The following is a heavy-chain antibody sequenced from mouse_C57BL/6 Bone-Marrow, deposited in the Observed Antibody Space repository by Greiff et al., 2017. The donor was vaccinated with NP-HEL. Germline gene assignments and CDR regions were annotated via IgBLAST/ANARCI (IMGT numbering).Heavy chain of an antibody. V-gene: IGHV5-4*01. CDR2: ISDGGSYT. CDR1: RFTFRSYA. CDR3: AREADGYYNWYFDV. D-gene: IGHD2-3*01. Sequence: DVMLVESGGGLVKPGGSLKLSCAASRFTFRSYAMSWVRQHPQTRLEWVATISDGGSYTYYPDNVKGRFTISRDNAKNNLYLQMSHLKSEDTAMYYCAREADGYYNWYFDVWGTGTTVTVSS. J-gene: IGHJ1*03.